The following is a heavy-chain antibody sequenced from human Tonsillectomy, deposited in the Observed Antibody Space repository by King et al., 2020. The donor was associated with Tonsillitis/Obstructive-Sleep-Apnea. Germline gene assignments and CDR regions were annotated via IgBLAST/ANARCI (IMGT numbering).Heavy chain of an antibody. J-gene: IGHJ4*02. V-gene: IGHV1-69*09. D-gene: IGHD3-22*01. CDR3: ASPEYYYDSSGSSHFDY. CDR1: RGTFSSYA. CDR2: IIPILGIA. Sequence: VQLVESGAEVKKPGSSVKVSCKASRGTFSSYAISWVRQAPGQGLEWMGRIIPILGIANYAQEFQGRVTITADKSTSTAYMELSSLRSEDTAVYYCASPEYYYDSSGSSHFDYWGQGTLVTVSS.